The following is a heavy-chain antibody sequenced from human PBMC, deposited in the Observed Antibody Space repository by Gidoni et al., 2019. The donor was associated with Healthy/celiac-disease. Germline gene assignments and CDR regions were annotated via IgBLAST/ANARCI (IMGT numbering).Heavy chain of an antibody. D-gene: IGHD1-20*01. CDR2: IWYDGSNK. CDR1: GFTFSSYG. CDR3: ARDPGITGTTKAGYYYYYMDV. Sequence: QVQLVESGGGVVQPGRSLRLSCAASGFTFSSYGMHWVRQAPGKGLEWVAVIWYDGSNKYYADSVKGRFTISRDNSKNTLYLQMNSLRAEDTAVYYCARDPGITGTTKAGYYYYYMDVWGKGTTVTVSS. J-gene: IGHJ6*03. V-gene: IGHV3-33*01.